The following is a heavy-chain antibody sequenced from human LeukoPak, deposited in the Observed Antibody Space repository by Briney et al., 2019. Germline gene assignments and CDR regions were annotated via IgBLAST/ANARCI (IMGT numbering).Heavy chain of an antibody. CDR2: ISGSGGST. D-gene: IGHD3-10*01. CDR1: GFTFSSYT. J-gene: IGHJ4*02. V-gene: IGHV3-23*01. CDR3: VTSYYNMYYFDY. Sequence: GGSLRLSCAASGFTFSSYTMSWVRQAPGKGLEWVSAISGSGGSTYYADSVKGRFTISRDNSKNTLYPQMNSLRAEDTAVYYCVTSYYNMYYFDYWGQGTLVTVSS.